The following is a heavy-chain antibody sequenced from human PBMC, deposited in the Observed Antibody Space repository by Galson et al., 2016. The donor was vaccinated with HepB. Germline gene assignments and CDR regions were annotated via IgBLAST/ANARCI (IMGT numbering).Heavy chain of an antibody. D-gene: IGHD5-18*01. V-gene: IGHV3-48*01. Sequence: SLRLSCAASGFTFSSYSMNWVRQAPGKGLEWVSYISSSSSTIYHADSVKGRVTISRDNAKSSLYLQMNSLRAEDTAVYYCAIHPADTASYDADYWGQETLVTVSS. CDR2: ISSSSSTI. CDR3: AIHPADTASYDADY. CDR1: GFTFSSYS. J-gene: IGHJ4*02.